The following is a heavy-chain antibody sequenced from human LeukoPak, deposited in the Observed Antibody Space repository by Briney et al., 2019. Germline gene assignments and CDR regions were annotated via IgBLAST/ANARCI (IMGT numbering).Heavy chain of an antibody. D-gene: IGHD1-14*01. J-gene: IGHJ4*02. CDR3: ARSNQADDY. Sequence: GGSLRLSCAASGFTFSSYGMHWVRQAPGKGLVWVARINPGGSSITYADSVKGQFTISRDNAKNTLYLQMDSLRAEDTGVYYCARSNQADDYWGQGTLVTVSS. V-gene: IGHV3-74*01. CDR1: GFTFSSYG. CDR2: INPGGSSI.